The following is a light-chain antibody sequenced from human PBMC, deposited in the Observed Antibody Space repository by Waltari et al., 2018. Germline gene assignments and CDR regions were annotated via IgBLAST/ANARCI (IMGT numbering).Light chain of an antibody. Sequence: DIQMTKPPSSLSASVGDRVTITCRASQDISNSLAWYQQKPAKVPKLLISAASTLQSGVPSRFSGSGSGTDFTLTIGSLQPEDVATYDCQKYNSVPYTFGQGTKLEIK. CDR2: AAS. CDR3: QKYNSVPYT. V-gene: IGKV1-27*01. CDR1: QDISNS. J-gene: IGKJ2*01.